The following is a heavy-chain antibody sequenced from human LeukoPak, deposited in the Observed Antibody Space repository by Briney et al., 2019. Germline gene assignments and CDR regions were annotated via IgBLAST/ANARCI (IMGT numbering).Heavy chain of an antibody. J-gene: IGHJ4*02. CDR3: VKDRYYYDSSGYPKLPDY. CDR1: GFTFSSYG. CDR2: IRYDGSNK. D-gene: IGHD3-22*01. Sequence: TGGCLRLSCAASGFTFSSYGMHWVRQAPGKGLEWVAFIRYDGSNKYYADSVKGRFTISRDNSKNTLYLQMNSLRAEDTAVYYCVKDRYYYDSSGYPKLPDYWGQGTLVTVSS. V-gene: IGHV3-30*02.